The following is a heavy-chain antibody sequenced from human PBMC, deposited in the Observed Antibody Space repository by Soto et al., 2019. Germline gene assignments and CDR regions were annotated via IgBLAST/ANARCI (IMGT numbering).Heavy chain of an antibody. J-gene: IGHJ3*02. CDR2: IIPVLGLA. CDR1: GGTFSTYS. D-gene: IGHD2-15*01. Sequence: QVQLVQSGAEVKKPGSSVKVSCKASGGTFSTYSITWVRQAPGQGPEWMGRIIPVLGLANYAQKFHGRVTITADKSPRTAYMELSSLRSEDTAVYYCAKEAYCSAGSCLDDAFDIWGQGTMVTVSS. CDR3: AKEAYCSAGSCLDDAFDI. V-gene: IGHV1-69*02.